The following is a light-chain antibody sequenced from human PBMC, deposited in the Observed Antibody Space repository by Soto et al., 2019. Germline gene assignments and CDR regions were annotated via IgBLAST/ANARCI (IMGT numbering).Light chain of an antibody. CDR1: SNVVGSYNF. CDR2: DVS. V-gene: IGLV2-14*03. J-gene: IGLJ2*01. Sequence: QSALTQPASVSGSPGQSITISCIGTSNVVGSYNFVSWYQKHPNTAPRLIIYDVSNRPSGVSNRFSGSKSDNTASLTISGLQAEDEADYYCSSYTRSSTVLFGGGTKLTVL. CDR3: SSYTRSSTVL.